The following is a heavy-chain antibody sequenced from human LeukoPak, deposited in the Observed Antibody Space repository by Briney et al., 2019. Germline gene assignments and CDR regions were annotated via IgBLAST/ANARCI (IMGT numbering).Heavy chain of an antibody. D-gene: IGHD3-22*01. CDR1: GYSISSGYY. J-gene: IGHJ4*02. CDR3: ARLPPIDSSGYFIDY. Sequence: SETLSLTCTVSGYSISSGYYWGWIRQPPGKGLEWIGSIYHSGSTYYNPSLKSRVTISVDTSKNQFSLKLSSVTAADTAVYYCARLPPIDSSGYFIDYWGQGTLVTVSS. V-gene: IGHV4-38-2*02. CDR2: IYHSGST.